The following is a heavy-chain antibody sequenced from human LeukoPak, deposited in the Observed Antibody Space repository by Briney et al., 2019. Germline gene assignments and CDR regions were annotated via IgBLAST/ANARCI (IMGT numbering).Heavy chain of an antibody. D-gene: IGHD3-9*01. CDR2: ISYDGSNK. V-gene: IGHV3-30*18. Sequence: GRSLRLSCAASGFTFSSYGMHWVRQAPGKGLEWVAVISYDGSNKYYADSVKGRFTISRDNSKNTLYLQMNSLRAEDTAVYYCAKDKADYDILTGYSDYWGQGTLVTVSS. CDR1: GFTFSSYG. J-gene: IGHJ4*02. CDR3: AKDKADYDILTGYSDY.